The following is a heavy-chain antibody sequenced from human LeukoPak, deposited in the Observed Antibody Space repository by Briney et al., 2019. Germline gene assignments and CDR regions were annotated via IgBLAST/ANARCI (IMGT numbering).Heavy chain of an antibody. CDR2: VSHSGTS. CDR3: AREGRYYGSGSSSGHYFDY. J-gene: IGHJ4*02. Sequence: SETLSLTCTVSGGSISSYYWSWIRQPPGKGLEWIGYVSHSGTSNYIPSLKSRVTISVDTSKNQFSLKLSSVTAADTAVYYCAREGRYYGSGSSSGHYFDYWGQGTLVTVSS. V-gene: IGHV4-59*12. D-gene: IGHD3-10*01. CDR1: GGSISSYY.